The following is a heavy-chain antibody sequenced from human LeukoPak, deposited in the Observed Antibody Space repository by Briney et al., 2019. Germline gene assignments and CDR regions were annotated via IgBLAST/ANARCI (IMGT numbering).Heavy chain of an antibody. Sequence: PGGSLRLSCTGSGVTFEDYYLSWIRQAPGKGLEWISYASSTGGDKFYADPVKGRFTISRDNARNSLYMEMNDLIAEDTAFYYCARGENGSFDHWGQGTLVIVSS. CDR3: ARGENGSFDH. CDR1: GVTFEDYY. D-gene: IGHD3-10*01. CDR2: ASSTGGDK. J-gene: IGHJ4*02. V-gene: IGHV3-11*01.